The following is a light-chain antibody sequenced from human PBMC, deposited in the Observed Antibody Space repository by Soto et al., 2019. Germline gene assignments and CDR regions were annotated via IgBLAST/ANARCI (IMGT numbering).Light chain of an antibody. CDR3: QQYYSYPLT. CDR2: AAS. J-gene: IGKJ4*01. Sequence: DIQMTQSPSTLSGSVGDRVTITCRASQSISSYLNWYQQKPGKAPKLLIYAASSLQSGVPSRFSGSGSGTDFTLTISCLQSEDFATYYCQQYYSYPLTFGGGTKV. V-gene: IGKV1-39*01. CDR1: QSISSY.